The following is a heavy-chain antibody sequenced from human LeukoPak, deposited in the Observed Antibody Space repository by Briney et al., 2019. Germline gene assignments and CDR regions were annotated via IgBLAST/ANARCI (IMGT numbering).Heavy chain of an antibody. V-gene: IGHV4-4*07. Sequence: SETLSLTCTVSGGSISSYYWSWIRQPAGKGLEWIGRIYTSGSTNYNPSLKNRLTMSVDTSKNQFSLKLSSVTAADTAVYYCARAKVVPAAPPEFDYWGQGTLVTVSS. D-gene: IGHD2-2*01. CDR1: GGSISSYY. CDR3: ARAKVVPAAPPEFDY. J-gene: IGHJ4*02. CDR2: IYTSGST.